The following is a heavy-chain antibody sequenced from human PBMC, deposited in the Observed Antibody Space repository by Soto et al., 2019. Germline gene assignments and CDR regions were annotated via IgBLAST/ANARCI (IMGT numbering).Heavy chain of an antibody. Sequence: PGGSLRLSCAASGFTFSSFVMHWVRQAPGKGLVWVSRINSDGSDTRYADSVKGRFTISRDNARNTLDLQMSSLRAEDTAVYFCVRDRDGYNFWGHGTLVTVS. CDR3: VRDRDGYNF. V-gene: IGHV3-74*01. CDR1: GFTFSSFV. J-gene: IGHJ4*03. D-gene: IGHD5-12*01. CDR2: INSDGSDT.